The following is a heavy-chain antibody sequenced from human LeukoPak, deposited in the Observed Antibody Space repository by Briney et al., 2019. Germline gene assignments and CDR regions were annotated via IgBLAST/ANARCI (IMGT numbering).Heavy chain of an antibody. Sequence: GASVKVSCMASGGTFSSYAISWVRQAPGEGLEWMGGIIPIFGTANYAQKFQGRVTITADESTSTAYMELSSLRSEDTAVYYCARRTAMDSYFDYWGQGTLVTVSS. CDR1: GGTFSSYA. CDR3: ARRTAMDSYFDY. J-gene: IGHJ4*02. D-gene: IGHD5-18*01. CDR2: IIPIFGTA. V-gene: IGHV1-69*13.